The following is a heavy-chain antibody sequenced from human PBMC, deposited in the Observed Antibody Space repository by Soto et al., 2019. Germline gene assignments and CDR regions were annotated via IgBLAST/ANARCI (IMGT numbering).Heavy chain of an antibody. D-gene: IGHD6-13*01. J-gene: IGHJ4*02. CDR3: ARPSIAATIDY. CDR2: ISYDGSNK. Sequence: GGSLRLSCAASGFTFSSYAMHWVCQAPGKGLEWVAVISYDGSNKYYADSVKGRFTISRDNSKNTLYLQMNSLRAEDTAVYYCARPSIAATIDYWGQGTLVTVS. V-gene: IGHV3-30-3*01. CDR1: GFTFSSYA.